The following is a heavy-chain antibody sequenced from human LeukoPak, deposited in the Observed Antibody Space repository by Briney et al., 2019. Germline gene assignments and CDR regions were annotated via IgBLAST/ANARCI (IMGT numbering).Heavy chain of an antibody. CDR2: IIPILGIA. V-gene: IGHV1-69*04. CDR3: ARDRYYGSGSIHTFDY. Sequence: SVKVSCKASGGTFSSYAISWVRQAPGQGLEWMGRIIPILGIANYAQKFQGRVTITADKSTSTAYMELSSLRSEDTAVYYCARDRYYGSGSIHTFDYWGQGTLVTVSS. D-gene: IGHD3-10*01. J-gene: IGHJ4*02. CDR1: GGTFSSYA.